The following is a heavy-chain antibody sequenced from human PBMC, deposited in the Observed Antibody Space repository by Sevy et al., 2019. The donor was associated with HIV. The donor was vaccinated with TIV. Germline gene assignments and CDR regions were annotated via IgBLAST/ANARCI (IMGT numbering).Heavy chain of an antibody. Sequence: ASVKVSCKASGYTFTSYDINWVRQATGQGLEWMGWMNPNSGNTGYAQKFQGRVTMTRNTSISTAYMELSSLRSEDTAVYYCARGQREACSSTSCRRLYYMDVWGKGTTVTVSS. J-gene: IGHJ6*03. D-gene: IGHD2-2*01. CDR2: MNPNSGNT. V-gene: IGHV1-8*01. CDR3: ARGQREACSSTSCRRLYYMDV. CDR1: GYTFTSYD.